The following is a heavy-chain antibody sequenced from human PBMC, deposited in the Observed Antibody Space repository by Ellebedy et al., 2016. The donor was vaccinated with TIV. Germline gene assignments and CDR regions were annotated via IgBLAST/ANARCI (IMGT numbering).Heavy chain of an antibody. D-gene: IGHD1-1*01. V-gene: IGHV3-33*01. CDR1: GFTFSSYG. CDR3: ARDHAQLELGYHMDV. CDR2: IWYDGSNK. Sequence: PGGSLRLSCAASGFTFSSYGMHWVRQAPGKGLEWVAVIWYDGSNKYYGDSVKGQLTISRDNSKNMLYLQMNSLRAEDTAVYYCARDHAQLELGYHMDVWGQGTTVTVSS. J-gene: IGHJ6*02.